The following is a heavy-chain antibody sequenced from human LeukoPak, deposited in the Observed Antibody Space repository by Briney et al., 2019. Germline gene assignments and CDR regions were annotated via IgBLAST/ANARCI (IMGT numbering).Heavy chain of an antibody. CDR1: GGSISSYY. CDR2: IFYSGST. Sequence: SETLSLTCTVSGGSISSYYWSWIRQPPGKGLEWIGYIFYSGSTKYNPSLNGRVSISRDTTKNLFSLRLRSVTAADTAVYFCARGRVSSSTWYSTYYYYFYMDVWGKGTTVTVSS. CDR3: ARGRVSSSTWYSTYYYYFYMDV. D-gene: IGHD1-1*01. J-gene: IGHJ6*03. V-gene: IGHV4-59*01.